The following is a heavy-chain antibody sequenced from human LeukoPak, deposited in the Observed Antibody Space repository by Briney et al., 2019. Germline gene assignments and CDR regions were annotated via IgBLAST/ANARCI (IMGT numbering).Heavy chain of an antibody. CDR3: ARIAAPGNFDY. D-gene: IGHD6-13*01. V-gene: IGHV4-39*01. Sequence: SETLSLTCTVSGGSISSSSYYWGWIRQPPGKGLEWIGSIYYSGSTYYNPSLKSRVTISVDTSKNQFSLKLSSVTAADMAVYYCARIAAPGNFDYWAQGTLVTVSS. CDR1: GGSISSSSYY. J-gene: IGHJ4*02. CDR2: IYYSGST.